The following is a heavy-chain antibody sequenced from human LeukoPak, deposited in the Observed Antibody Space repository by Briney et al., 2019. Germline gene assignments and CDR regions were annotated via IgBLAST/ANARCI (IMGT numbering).Heavy chain of an antibody. Sequence: GGSLRLSCAASGFTFSSYWMHWVRQAPGKGLVWVSRINTDGSSTSYADSVKGRFTTSRDNAKNTLYLQMNSLRAEDTAVYYCARVRSIAALGPFDYWGQGTLVTVSS. D-gene: IGHD6-6*01. CDR1: GFTFSSYW. CDR3: ARVRSIAALGPFDY. J-gene: IGHJ4*02. V-gene: IGHV3-74*01. CDR2: INTDGSST.